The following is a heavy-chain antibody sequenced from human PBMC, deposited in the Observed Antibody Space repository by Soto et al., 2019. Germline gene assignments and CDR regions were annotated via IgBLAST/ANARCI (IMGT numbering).Heavy chain of an antibody. CDR1: GGSFSGYY. D-gene: IGHD3-22*01. V-gene: IGHV4-34*02. J-gene: IGHJ4*02. Sequence: QVQLQQWGAGLLKPSETLSLTCVVYGGSFSGYYWSWILQPPGKGLAWFGEVNHSGGIDYNPSPKSRVTRSVDTSKNHFSLKLSSVTAADTAVYYCAGRNGYYSGIDYWGQGTLVTVSS. CDR3: AGRNGYYSGIDY. CDR2: VNHSGGI.